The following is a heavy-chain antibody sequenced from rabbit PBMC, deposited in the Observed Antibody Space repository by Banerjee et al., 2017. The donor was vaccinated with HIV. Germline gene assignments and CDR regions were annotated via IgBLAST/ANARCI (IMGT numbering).Heavy chain of an antibody. CDR1: GFDFSSNA. CDR3: ARTGHSGWPLYFNL. D-gene: IGHD1-1*01. CDR2: IYLGSSDST. V-gene: IGHV1S45*01. J-gene: IGHJ4*01. Sequence: QEQLVESGGGLVQPEGSLTLTCTAPGFDFSSNAMCWVRQAPGKRPEWIACIYLGSSDSTYYASWAKGRFTISKTSSTTVTLQMTSLTAADTATYFCARTGHSGWPLYFNLRGPGTLVTVS.